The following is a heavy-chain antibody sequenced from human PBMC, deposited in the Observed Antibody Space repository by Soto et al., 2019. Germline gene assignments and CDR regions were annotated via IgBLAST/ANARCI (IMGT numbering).Heavy chain of an antibody. D-gene: IGHD3-16*02. CDR1: GVSFSGYN. CDR2: IDHTGST. J-gene: IGHJ4*02. V-gene: IGHV4-34*01. Sequence: SETLSLTCAVYGVSFSGYNWNWIRQPPGKGLEWIGKIDHTGSTKYNPSLKSRVVISVNTSNNQFSLNLHSVTAADTAVYYCARSLALTVGGPIVPPHFDHWGLGTLVTVAS. CDR3: ARSLALTVGGPIVPPHFDH.